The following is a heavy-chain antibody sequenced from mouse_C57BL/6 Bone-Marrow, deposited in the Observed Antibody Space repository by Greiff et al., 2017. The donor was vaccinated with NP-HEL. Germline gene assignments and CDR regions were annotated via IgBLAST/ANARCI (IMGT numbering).Heavy chain of an antibody. V-gene: IGHV2-2*01. J-gene: IGHJ3*01. Sequence: QVQLKQSGPGLVQPSQSLSITCTVSGFSLTSYGVHWVRQSPGKGLEWLGVIWSGGSTDYNAAFISRLSISKDNSKSQVFFKMNSLQADDTAIYYCARKYDYDFAWFAYWGQGTLVTVSA. CDR3: ARKYDYDFAWFAY. D-gene: IGHD2-4*01. CDR2: IWSGGST. CDR1: GFSLTSYG.